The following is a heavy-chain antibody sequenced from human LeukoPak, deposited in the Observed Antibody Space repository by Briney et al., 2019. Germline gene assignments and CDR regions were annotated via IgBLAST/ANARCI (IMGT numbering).Heavy chain of an antibody. CDR1: GGSFSGYS. CDR3: ARQLYYDLSSGYYNPLLPTYNWFDP. Sequence: SETLSLTCAIYGGSFSGYSWTWIRQPPGKGLEWIGEFSHSGFPVYNPSLGGRVTISIDASKNQFSLKLNSVTAADTAVYYCARQLYYDLSSGYYNPLLPTYNWFDPWGQGTLVTVSS. V-gene: IGHV4-34*01. J-gene: IGHJ5*02. D-gene: IGHD3-9*01. CDR2: FSHSGFP.